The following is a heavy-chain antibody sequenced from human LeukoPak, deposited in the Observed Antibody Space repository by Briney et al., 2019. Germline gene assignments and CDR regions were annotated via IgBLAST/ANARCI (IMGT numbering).Heavy chain of an antibody. V-gene: IGHV3-23*01. Sequence: GGSLRLSCAASGFTFSSYAMSWVRQAPGKGLEWVSAISGSGGSTYYADSVKGRFAISRDNSKNTLYLQMNSLRAEDAAVYYCAKDIVGARGGFDYWGQGTLVTVSS. CDR1: GFTFSSYA. CDR2: ISGSGGST. J-gene: IGHJ4*02. CDR3: AKDIVGARGGFDY. D-gene: IGHD1-26*01.